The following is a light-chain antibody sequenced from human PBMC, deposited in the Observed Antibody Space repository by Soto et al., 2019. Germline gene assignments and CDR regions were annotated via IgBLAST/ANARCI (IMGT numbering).Light chain of an antibody. CDR3: QQSYETPRT. CDR1: QTITRH. CDR2: GAS. J-gene: IGKJ1*01. V-gene: IGKV1-39*01. Sequence: DLQMTQSPSSLSASVGDRVTITCRAGQTITRHLSWYQQKPGKAPKLLIYGASILESGVPSRFSGSGSGTHFTLTINSLQPGDFATYYCQQSYETPRTFGQGTKVEIK.